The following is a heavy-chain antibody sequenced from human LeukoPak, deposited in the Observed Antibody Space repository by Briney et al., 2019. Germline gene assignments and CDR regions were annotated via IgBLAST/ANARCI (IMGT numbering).Heavy chain of an antibody. CDR3: ARMYYDFWSGYSHFDY. CDR1: GGSFSGYY. J-gene: IGHJ4*02. CDR2: INHSGST. V-gene: IGHV4-34*01. Sequence: KPSETLSLTCAVYGGSFSGYYWSWIRQPPGKGLEWIGEINHSGSTNYNPSLKSRVTISVDTSKYQFSLKLSSVTAADTAVYYCARMYYDFWSGYSHFDYWGQGALVTVSS. D-gene: IGHD3-3*01.